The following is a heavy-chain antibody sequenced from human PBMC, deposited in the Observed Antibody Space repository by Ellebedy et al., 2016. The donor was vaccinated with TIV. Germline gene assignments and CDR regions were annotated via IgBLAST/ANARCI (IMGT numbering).Heavy chain of an antibody. CDR3: ASSVAGDFDY. Sequence: SETLSLTCTVSGGSISSYYWSWIRQPPGKGLEWIGYIYYSGSTNYNPSLKSRVTISVDTSKNQFSLKLSSVTAADTAVYYCASSVAGDFDYWGQGTLVTVSS. CDR2: IYYSGST. CDR1: GGSISSYY. J-gene: IGHJ4*02. V-gene: IGHV4-59*08. D-gene: IGHD6-19*01.